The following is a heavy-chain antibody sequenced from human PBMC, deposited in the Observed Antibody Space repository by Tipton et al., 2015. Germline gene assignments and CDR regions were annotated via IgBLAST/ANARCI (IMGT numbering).Heavy chain of an antibody. Sequence: TLSLTCAVSGGSISSESYFWGWLRQPPGKGLEWIATIYYGGRTFYNPSLKGRVTISIDKSRNHLYLKLSSVTAADTAVYYCAKGSSYRVDPWGQGTLVTVSS. D-gene: IGHD3-22*01. CDR3: AKGSSYRVDP. V-gene: IGHV4-39*07. CDR2: IYYGGRT. CDR1: GGSISSESYF. J-gene: IGHJ5*02.